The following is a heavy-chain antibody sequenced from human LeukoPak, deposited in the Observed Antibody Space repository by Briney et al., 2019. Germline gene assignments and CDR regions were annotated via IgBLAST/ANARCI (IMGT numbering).Heavy chain of an antibody. CDR3: TKGPQGD. D-gene: IGHD3-16*01. Sequence: GGSLRLSCAAAGFTFSNYAMNWVRQAPGKGREWVSAIDSVGGTYYADSVKGRFTISRDNSKNTLYLQLNSLRAEDTAVYYCTKGPQGDWGQGALVTVSS. J-gene: IGHJ4*02. CDR1: GFTFSNYA. V-gene: IGHV3-23*01. CDR2: IDSVGGT.